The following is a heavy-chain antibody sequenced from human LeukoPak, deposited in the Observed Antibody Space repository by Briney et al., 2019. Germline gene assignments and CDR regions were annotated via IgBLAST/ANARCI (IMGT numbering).Heavy chain of an antibody. CDR2: VYHSGST. CDR1: GGSISTYY. Sequence: SETLSLTCTVSGGSISTYYWSWIRQTPETGLEWIGGVYHSGSTNYNPSLKSRVTISVDTSKNQFSLKLTSMTAADTAVYHCARVTPSFAHNWFDPWGQGTLVIVSS. CDR3: ARVTPSFAHNWFDP. V-gene: IGHV4-4*08. D-gene: IGHD3-10*01. J-gene: IGHJ5*02.